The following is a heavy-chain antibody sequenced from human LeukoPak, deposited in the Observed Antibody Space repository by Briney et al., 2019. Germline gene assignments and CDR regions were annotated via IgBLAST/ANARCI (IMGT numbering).Heavy chain of an antibody. J-gene: IGHJ4*02. D-gene: IGHD2-2*01. V-gene: IGHV4-59*08. CDR3: VRHSHCTNSSCYLFEH. CDR1: GGSLTYYY. Sequence: SETLSLTCTVSGGSLTYYYWSWIRQPPGKGLEWIGYIYYTGITKYNPSLESRLAISVETSKNQFSLNLSSMTAADTAVYYCVRHSHCTNSSCYLFEHWGQGALVTVSS. CDR2: IYYTGIT.